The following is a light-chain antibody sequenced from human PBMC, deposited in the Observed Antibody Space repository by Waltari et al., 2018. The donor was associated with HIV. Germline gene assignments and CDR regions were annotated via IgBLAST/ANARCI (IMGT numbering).Light chain of an antibody. CDR2: AAS. V-gene: IGKV1-9*01. CDR3: QQLKSSPMT. Sequence: DIQLTQSPSFLSTSIGDRVTITCRASQDISSLLAWDQQQPGKAPKLLIYAASALQSGVSSRFSGSGSGTEFTLTISSLQPEDFAIYFCQQLKSSPMTFGQGTRLETK. J-gene: IGKJ5*01. CDR1: QDISSL.